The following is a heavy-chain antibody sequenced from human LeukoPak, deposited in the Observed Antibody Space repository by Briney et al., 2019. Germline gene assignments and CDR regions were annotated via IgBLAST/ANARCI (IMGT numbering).Heavy chain of an antibody. Sequence: GGSLRLSCAASGFTFSSFSMNWVRQAPGKGLEWFSSISSSGSYIYYADSVKGRFTMSRDNARNSLYLQMNSLRAEDTAVYYCARGARPIDYWGQGTLVTVSS. V-gene: IGHV3-21*01. CDR3: ARGARPIDY. D-gene: IGHD6-6*01. CDR1: GFTFSSFS. CDR2: ISSSGSYI. J-gene: IGHJ4*02.